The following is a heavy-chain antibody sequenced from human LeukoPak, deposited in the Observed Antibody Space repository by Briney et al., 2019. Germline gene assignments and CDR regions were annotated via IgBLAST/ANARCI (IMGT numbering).Heavy chain of an antibody. D-gene: IGHD2-2*01. CDR3: ARDFGTGSTV. Sequence: PGGSLRLSCAASEFTFSNYWMSWVRQAPGKGLEWVANIKQDGSEKYYVDSVKGRFTISRDNAKNSLYLQMNSLRAEDTAVYSCARDFGTGSTVWGQGTLVTVSS. CDR1: EFTFSNYW. J-gene: IGHJ4*02. CDR2: IKQDGSEK. V-gene: IGHV3-7*01.